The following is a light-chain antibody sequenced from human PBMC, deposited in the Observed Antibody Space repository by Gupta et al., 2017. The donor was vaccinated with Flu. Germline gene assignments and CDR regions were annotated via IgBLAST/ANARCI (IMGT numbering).Light chain of an antibody. J-gene: IGLJ2*01. Sequence: SYELTQPPSVSVSLGQTASATCSGHTLGEKNVSWYQKKSGQSPILVVYQDDRRPSGVPERFSGSNSGDTATLTISGTQETDEADYYCQAWDSNVVVVFGGGTKLTVL. CDR2: QDD. CDR3: QAWDSNVVVV. V-gene: IGLV3-1*01. CDR1: TLGEKN.